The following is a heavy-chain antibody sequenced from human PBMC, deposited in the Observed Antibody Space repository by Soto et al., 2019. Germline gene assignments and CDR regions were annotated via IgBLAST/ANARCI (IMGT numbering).Heavy chain of an antibody. CDR3: AKEMVDTAMGTNWFDP. CDR2: ISYDGSNK. D-gene: IGHD5-18*01. V-gene: IGHV3-30*18. CDR1: GFTFSSYG. Sequence: PGGSLSLSCAASGFTFSSYGMHWVRQAPGKGLEWVAVISYDGSNKYYADSVKGRFTISRDNSKNTLYLQMNSLRAEDTAVYYCAKEMVDTAMGTNWFDPWGQGTLVTVSS. J-gene: IGHJ5*02.